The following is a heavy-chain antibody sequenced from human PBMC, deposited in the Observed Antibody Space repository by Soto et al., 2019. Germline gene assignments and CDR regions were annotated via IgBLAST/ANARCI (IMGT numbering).Heavy chain of an antibody. J-gene: IGHJ3*02. CDR1: GGTFSSYA. D-gene: IGHD1-26*01. Sequence: GASVKVSCKASGGTFSSYAISWVRQAPGQGLEWMGGIIPIFGTANYAQKFQGRVTITADKSTSTAYMELSSLRSEDTAVYYCARFARVGATKVDAFDIWGQGTMVTVSS. V-gene: IGHV1-69*06. CDR2: IIPIFGTA. CDR3: ARFARVGATKVDAFDI.